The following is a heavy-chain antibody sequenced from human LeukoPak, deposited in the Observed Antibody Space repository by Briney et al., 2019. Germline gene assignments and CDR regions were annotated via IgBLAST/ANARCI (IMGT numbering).Heavy chain of an antibody. D-gene: IGHD3-22*01. CDR2: IKQDGSEK. CDR1: GFTLSSYW. V-gene: IGHV3-7*01. CDR3: AKVSVMGGYYYDSSGPRGYFDY. Sequence: SGGSLRLSCAASGFTLSSYWMSWVRQAPGKGLEWVANIKQDGSEKYYVDSVKGRFTISRDNGKNSLYLQMNSLRAEDTAVYYCAKVSVMGGYYYDSSGPRGYFDYWGQGTLVTVSS. J-gene: IGHJ4*02.